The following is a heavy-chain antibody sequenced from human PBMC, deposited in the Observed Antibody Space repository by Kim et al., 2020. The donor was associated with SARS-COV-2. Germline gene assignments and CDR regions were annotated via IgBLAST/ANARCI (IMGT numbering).Heavy chain of an antibody. D-gene: IGHD2-21*02. J-gene: IGHJ5*02. CDR1: GFTFDDYA. CDR2: ISGDGGST. Sequence: GGSLRLSCAASGFTFDDYAMHWVRQAPGKGLEWVSLISGDGGSTYYADSVKGRFTISRDNSKNSLYLQMNSLRTEDTALYYCAKDDEAYCGGDCYSNWFDPWGQGTLVTVSS. CDR3: AKDDEAYCGGDCYSNWFDP. V-gene: IGHV3-43*02.